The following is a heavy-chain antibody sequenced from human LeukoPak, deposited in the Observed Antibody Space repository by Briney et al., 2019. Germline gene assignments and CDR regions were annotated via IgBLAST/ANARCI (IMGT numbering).Heavy chain of an antibody. V-gene: IGHV3-23*01. CDR3: AKDRSYGAPYDVFDI. J-gene: IGHJ3*02. CDR1: GFTFNNYA. CDR2: ISGSGAGT. D-gene: IGHD5-18*01. Sequence: GGSLRLSCAASGFTFNNYAMSWVRQAPGKALEWVSGISGSGAGTNYADSVKGRFTISRDNSKNTLYLQMNSLRGDDTAVYYCAKDRSYGAPYDVFDIWGQGTKVTVSS.